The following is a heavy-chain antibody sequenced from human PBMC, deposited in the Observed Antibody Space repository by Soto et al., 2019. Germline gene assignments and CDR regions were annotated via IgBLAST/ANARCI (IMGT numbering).Heavy chain of an antibody. Sequence: GGFLRLSCAASGFTFSSYGMHWVRQAPGKGLEWVAVIWYDGSNKYYADSVKGRFTISRDNSKNTLYLQMNSLRAEDTAVYYCARRRKTLRYCSGGSCYVMGYMDVWGKGTTVTVSS. CDR2: IWYDGSNK. D-gene: IGHD2-15*01. CDR1: GFTFSSYG. V-gene: IGHV3-33*01. CDR3: ARRRKTLRYCSGGSCYVMGYMDV. J-gene: IGHJ6*03.